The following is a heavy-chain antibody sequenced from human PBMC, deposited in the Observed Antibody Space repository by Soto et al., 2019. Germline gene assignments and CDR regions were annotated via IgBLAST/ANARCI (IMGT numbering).Heavy chain of an antibody. D-gene: IGHD2-15*01. J-gene: IGHJ5*02. CDR1: GFTFSNYA. Sequence: EVQLLESGGGLVQPGRSLRLSCAASGFTFSNYAMSWVRQAPGQGLDWVSAISGSGGTTYYADSVTGRCTISRDNSKNTLFLQMKSLRAEDAAVYFCARFLVETGSNSDWPCSSHLWGQGTLVTVSS. V-gene: IGHV3-23*01. CDR2: ISGSGGTT. CDR3: ARFLVETGSNSDWPCSSHL.